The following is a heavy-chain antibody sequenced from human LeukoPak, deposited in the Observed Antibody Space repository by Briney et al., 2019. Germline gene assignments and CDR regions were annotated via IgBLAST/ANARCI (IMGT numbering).Heavy chain of an antibody. V-gene: IGHV4-34*11. CDR1: GGSFSGYY. D-gene: IGHD1-1*01. CDR2: ISYGGST. Sequence: SETLSLTCAVYGGSFSGYYWSWIRRPPGKGLEWIGYISYGGSTNHTPSLKSRVTMSVDTSKNQFSLKLSSVTAADTAVYYCARLRDLYNIFDYWGQGTLVTVSS. J-gene: IGHJ4*02. CDR3: ARLRDLYNIFDY.